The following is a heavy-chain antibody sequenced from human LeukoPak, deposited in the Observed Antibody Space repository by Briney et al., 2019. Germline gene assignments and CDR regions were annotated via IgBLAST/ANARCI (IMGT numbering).Heavy chain of an antibody. CDR3: TRSTKGSRDGYNF. J-gene: IGHJ4*02. Sequence: PGGSLRLSCTASGFTFGDYAMSWVRQAPGKGLEWAGFIRSKAYGGTTEYAASVKGRFTISRDDSKSIAYLQMNSLKTEDTAVYYCTRSTKGSRDGYNFWGQGTLVTVSS. CDR2: IRSKAYGGTT. CDR1: GFTFGDYA. V-gene: IGHV3-49*04. D-gene: IGHD5-24*01.